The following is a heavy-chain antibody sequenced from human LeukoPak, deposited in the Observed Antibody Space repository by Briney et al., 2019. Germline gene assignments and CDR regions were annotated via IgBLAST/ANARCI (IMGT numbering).Heavy chain of an antibody. V-gene: IGHV1-8*01. CDR2: MNPNSGNT. D-gene: IGHD3-10*01. CDR1: GYTLTSYD. J-gene: IGHJ6*03. Sequence: ASVKVSCKASGYTLTSYDINWVRQATGQGLEWMGWMNPNSGNTGYAQKFQGRVTMTRNTSISTAYMELSSLRSEDTAVYYCAREGSGRYYMDVWGKGTTVTVSS. CDR3: AREGSGRYYMDV.